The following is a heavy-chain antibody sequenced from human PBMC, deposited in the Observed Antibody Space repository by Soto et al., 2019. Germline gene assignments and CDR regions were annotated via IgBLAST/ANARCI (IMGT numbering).Heavy chain of an antibody. CDR1: GYTFTSYG. V-gene: IGHV1-18*01. CDR3: AGEGVAGLYAFDI. CDR2: ISAYNGNT. Sequence: QVQLVQSGAEVKKPGASVKVSCKASGYTFTSYGISWVRQAPGQGLEWMGWISAYNGNTNYAQKLQGRVTMTPDTSSSAAYVGLRSLRSDDTAVYCCAGEGVAGLYAFDIWGQGTMVTVSS. J-gene: IGHJ3*02. D-gene: IGHD6-19*01.